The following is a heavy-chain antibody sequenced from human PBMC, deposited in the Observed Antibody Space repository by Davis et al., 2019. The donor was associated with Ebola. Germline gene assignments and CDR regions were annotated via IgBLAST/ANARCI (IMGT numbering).Heavy chain of an antibody. V-gene: IGHV4-4*02. CDR3: ARGHFGSYGMDV. CDR1: GDSISSSNW. CDR2: ISQSGST. Sequence: MPSETLSLTCAVSGDSISSSNWWSWVRQPPGKGLEWIGEISQSGSTNYNPSLKSRVTISVDKSKNQFSLKLSSVTAADTAVYYCARGHFGSYGMDVWGQGTTVTVSS. J-gene: IGHJ6*02. D-gene: IGHD3-10*01.